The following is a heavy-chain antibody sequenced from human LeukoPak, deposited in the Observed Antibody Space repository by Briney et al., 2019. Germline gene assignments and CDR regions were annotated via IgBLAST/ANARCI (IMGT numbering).Heavy chain of an antibody. Sequence: ASVKVSCKASGYTFTSYAMHWVRQAPGQRLEWMGWINAGNGNTKYSQKFQGRVTITRDTFASTAYMELSSLRSEDTAVYYCARVSYYHGSGGFDPWGQGTLVTVSS. V-gene: IGHV1-3*01. CDR3: ARVSYYHGSGGFDP. CDR1: GYTFTSYA. CDR2: INAGNGNT. J-gene: IGHJ5*01. D-gene: IGHD3-10*01.